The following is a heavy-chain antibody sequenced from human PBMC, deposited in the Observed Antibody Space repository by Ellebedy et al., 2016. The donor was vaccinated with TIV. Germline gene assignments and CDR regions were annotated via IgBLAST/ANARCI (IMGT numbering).Heavy chain of an antibody. D-gene: IGHD3-10*01. CDR1: GFTFRDYA. CDR3: GKSLEGSLSQVYDT. J-gene: IGHJ5*01. V-gene: IGHV3-9*01. CDR2: IRWDSYNT. Sequence: SLKISCAASGFTFRDYAMHWVRQVPGKGLEWVSGIRWDSYNTGYADSVKGRFTISRDNGKNSRYLQMNNLRPEDTAVYYCGKSLEGSLSQVYDTWGQGTLVTVSS.